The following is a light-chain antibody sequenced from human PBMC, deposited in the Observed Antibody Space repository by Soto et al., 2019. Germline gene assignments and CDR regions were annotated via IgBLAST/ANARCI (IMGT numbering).Light chain of an antibody. CDR1: SSDVGGYNY. Sequence: QSALTQPASVSGSPGQSITISCTGTSSDVGGYNYVSWYQQHPGKAPKLMIYDVSNRPSGVSNRFSGSKSGNTASLTISGLQAEDDADYYCSSYTSGSTLVFGGGTKLTVL. V-gene: IGLV2-14*01. J-gene: IGLJ2*01. CDR2: DVS. CDR3: SSYTSGSTLV.